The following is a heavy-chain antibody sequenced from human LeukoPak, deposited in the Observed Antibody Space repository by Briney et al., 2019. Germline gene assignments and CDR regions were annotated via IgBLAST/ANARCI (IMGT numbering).Heavy chain of an antibody. V-gene: IGHV1-46*01. CDR1: GYTFTTYS. CDR3: ARDVREGSGYSADY. J-gene: IGHJ4*02. D-gene: IGHD3-22*01. Sequence: ASVKVSCKASGYTFTTYSMHWGRQAPGQGLEWMGIINPSGGHTAYAQKFLGRATVTSDTSTSTVYMELSSLRSADTAVYYCARDVREGSGYSADYWGQGTLVTVSS. CDR2: INPSGGHT.